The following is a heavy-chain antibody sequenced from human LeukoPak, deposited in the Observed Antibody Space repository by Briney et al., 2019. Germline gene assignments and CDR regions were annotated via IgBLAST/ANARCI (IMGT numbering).Heavy chain of an antibody. CDR1: GFTFSSYS. CDR3: AKDNRGGILTSSFDY. Sequence: GGSLRLSCAASGFTFSSYSMNWVRQAPGKGLEWVSSISSSSSYIYYADSVKGRFTISRDNSKNTLYLQMNSLRAEDTAVYYCAKDNRGGILTSSFDYWGQGTLVTVSS. V-gene: IGHV3-21*04. CDR2: ISSSSSYI. D-gene: IGHD3-9*01. J-gene: IGHJ4*02.